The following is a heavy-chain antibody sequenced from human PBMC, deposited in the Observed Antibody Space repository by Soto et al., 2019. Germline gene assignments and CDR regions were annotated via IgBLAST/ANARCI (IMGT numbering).Heavy chain of an antibody. CDR2: INPTNGST. J-gene: IGHJ1*01. D-gene: IGHD3-22*01. CDR3: AREVYYDSSGYYII. Sequence: PGASVKVSCKASGYTFTNYYIHWVRQAPGQGLEWMGIINPTNGSTNYAQKLQGRVTMTTDTSTSTAYMQLRSLRSDDTAVYYCAREVYYDSSGYYIIWGQG. CDR1: GYTFTNYY. V-gene: IGHV1-46*01.